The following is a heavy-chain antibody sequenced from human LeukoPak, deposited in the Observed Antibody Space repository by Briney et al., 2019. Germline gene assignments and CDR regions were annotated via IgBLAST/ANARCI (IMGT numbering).Heavy chain of an antibody. J-gene: IGHJ4*02. Sequence: GGSLRLSCAASGLTFTHFCTNCVSQAPGRGLEWVANIKPDGSEKYYVESVKGRFAISRDNAKNEVYLEMNSLRAEDTGVYYCSGRDSSRSPRAYWGQGTLVSVSS. CDR2: IKPDGSEK. CDR1: GLTFTHFC. CDR3: SGRDSSRSPRAY. D-gene: IGHD2-2*01. V-gene: IGHV3-7*01.